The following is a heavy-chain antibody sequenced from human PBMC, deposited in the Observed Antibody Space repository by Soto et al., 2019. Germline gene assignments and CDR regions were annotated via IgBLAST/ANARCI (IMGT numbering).Heavy chain of an antibody. Sequence: QVQLVQSGAEVRKPGSSVKVSCKISGGTFTNEVISWLRQAPGQGLEWMGGLIPIFGAANLAQKFQGRVTITADESTSTVNMELSSLTSEDTAVYYCARGRSSPKFDPWGQGTLVTVSS. CDR1: GGTFTNEV. D-gene: IGHD6-6*01. V-gene: IGHV1-69*01. CDR3: ARGRSSPKFDP. CDR2: LIPIFGAA. J-gene: IGHJ5*02.